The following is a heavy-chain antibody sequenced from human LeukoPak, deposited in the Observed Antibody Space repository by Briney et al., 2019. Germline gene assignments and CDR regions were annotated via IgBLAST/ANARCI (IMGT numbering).Heavy chain of an antibody. D-gene: IGHD6-19*01. CDR2: INHSGST. J-gene: IGHJ4*02. CDR1: GGSFSGYY. CDR3: ARDVGSGWLRYYFDY. Sequence: PSETLSLTCAVHGGSFSGYYWSWIRQPPGKGLEWIGEINHSGSTNYNPSLKSRVTISVDTSKNQFSLKLSSVTAADTAVYYCARDVGSGWLRYYFDYWGQGTLVTVSS. V-gene: IGHV4-34*01.